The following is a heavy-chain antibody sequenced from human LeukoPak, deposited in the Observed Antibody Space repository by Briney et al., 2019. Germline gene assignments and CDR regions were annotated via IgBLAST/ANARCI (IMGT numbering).Heavy chain of an antibody. CDR3: AYNGPVPRTRSFDY. D-gene: IGHD2-15*01. V-gene: IGHV2-5*02. Sequence: SGPTLVKPTQTLTLTCTFSGFSLSTSGVGVGWIRQPPGKALEWLALIYWDDDKHYSPFLKSRLTVTKDTSRNQVVLTMTNMDPVDTATYYCAYNGPVPRTRSFDYWGQGTLVTVSS. CDR2: IYWDDDK. CDR1: GFSLSTSGVG. J-gene: IGHJ4*02.